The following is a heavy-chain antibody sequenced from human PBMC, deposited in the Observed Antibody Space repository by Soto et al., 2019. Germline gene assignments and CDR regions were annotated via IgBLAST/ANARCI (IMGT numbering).Heavy chain of an antibody. D-gene: IGHD1-26*01. CDR3: ARSAVGATEDYFDY. CDR2: INHSGST. Sequence: SETLSLTCAVYGGSFSGYYWSWIRQPPGKGLEWIGEINHSGSTNYNPSLKSRVTISVDTSKNQFSLKLSSVTAADTAVYYCARSAVGATEDYFDYWGQGTLVTVSS. J-gene: IGHJ4*02. CDR1: GGSFSGYY. V-gene: IGHV4-34*01.